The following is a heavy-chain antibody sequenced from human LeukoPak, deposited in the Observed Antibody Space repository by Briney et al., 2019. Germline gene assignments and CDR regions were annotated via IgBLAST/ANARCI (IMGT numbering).Heavy chain of an antibody. V-gene: IGHV4-39*07. CDR3: AREAVAGDY. Sequence: SETLSLTCTVSGGSISSSSYYWGWIRQPPGKGLEWIGYIYYSGSTYYNPSLKSRVTISVDTSKNQFSLKLSSVPAADTAVYYCAREAVAGDYWGQGTLVTVSS. J-gene: IGHJ4*02. CDR2: IYYSGST. D-gene: IGHD6-19*01. CDR1: GGSISSSSYY.